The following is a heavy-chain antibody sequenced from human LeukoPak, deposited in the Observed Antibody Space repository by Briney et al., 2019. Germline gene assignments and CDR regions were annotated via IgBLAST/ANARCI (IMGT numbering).Heavy chain of an antibody. D-gene: IGHD4-17*01. J-gene: IGHJ4*02. V-gene: IGHV4-39*07. Sequence: SETLSLTCTVSGGSISSSSYYWGWIRQPPGKGLEWIGSIYYSGSTYYNPSLKSRVTISVDTSKNQFSLKLSSVTAADTAVYYCARDLPLTYGDYPTGIDYWGQGTLVTVSS. CDR3: ARDLPLTYGDYPTGIDY. CDR2: IYYSGST. CDR1: GGSISSSSYY.